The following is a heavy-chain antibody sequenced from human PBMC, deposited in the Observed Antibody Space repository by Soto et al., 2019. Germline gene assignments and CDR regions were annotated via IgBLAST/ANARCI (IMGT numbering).Heavy chain of an antibody. CDR2: IYYTGTT. Sequence: SETLSLTCAVSGASISSGGYYWSWIRQHPGKGLEWIGCIYYTGTTYYVPSLTGRVTFSVDTSKNQLSLHLRFVTAADTAIYYCARSYGISTKPFDYWGQGALVTVSS. V-gene: IGHV4-31*11. CDR1: GASISSGGYY. CDR3: ARSYGISTKPFDY. J-gene: IGHJ4*02. D-gene: IGHD4-17*01.